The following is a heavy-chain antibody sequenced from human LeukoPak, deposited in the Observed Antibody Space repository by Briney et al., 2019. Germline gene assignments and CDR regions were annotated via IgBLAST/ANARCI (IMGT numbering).Heavy chain of an antibody. CDR1: GFTFSSYA. CDR3: AKIIVVLPSTISNPYYFDY. Sequence: GALRLSCAASGFTFSSYAMSWVRQAPGKGLEWVSAISGSGGSTYYADSVKGRFTISRDNSKNTLYLQMSSLRAEDTAVYYCAKIIVVLPSTISNPYYFDYWGQGTLVTVSS. D-gene: IGHD2-2*02. V-gene: IGHV3-23*01. J-gene: IGHJ4*02. CDR2: ISGSGGST.